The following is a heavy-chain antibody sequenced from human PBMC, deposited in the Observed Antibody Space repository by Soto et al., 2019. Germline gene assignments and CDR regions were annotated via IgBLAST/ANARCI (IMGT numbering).Heavy chain of an antibody. CDR2: THHSGRT. V-gene: IGHV4-4*02. CDR1: GGSMSSSNW. J-gene: IGHJ4*02. D-gene: IGHD1-26*01. CDR3: ASSEATALDY. Sequence: QVQLRESGPGLVKPSGTLSLTCIVSGGSMSSSNWWNWVRQPPGKGLEWIGETHHSGRTNYNPSLXGXVXIXXDESKNHLSLKLSPVTAADTAVYECASSEATALDYWGQGTLVTVSS.